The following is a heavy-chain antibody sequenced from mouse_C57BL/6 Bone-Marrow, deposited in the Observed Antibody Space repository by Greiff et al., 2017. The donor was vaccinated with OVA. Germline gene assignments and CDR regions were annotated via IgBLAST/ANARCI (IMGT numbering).Heavy chain of an antibody. V-gene: IGHV1-72*01. CDR2: IDPNSGGT. CDR1: GYTFTSYW. D-gene: IGHD2-13*01. CDR3: ARSSAVDYVPFDY. J-gene: IGHJ2*01. Sequence: QVQLQQPGAELVKPGASVKLSCKASGYTFTSYWMHWVKQRPGRGLEWIGRIDPNSGGTKYNEKFKSKATLTVDKSSSTAYMQLSSLTSEDSAVYCGARSSAVDYVPFDYWGQGTTLTVSS.